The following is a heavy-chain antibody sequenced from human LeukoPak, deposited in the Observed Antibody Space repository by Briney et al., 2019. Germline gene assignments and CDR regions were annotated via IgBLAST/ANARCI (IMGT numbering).Heavy chain of an antibody. D-gene: IGHD3-10*01. Sequence: ASVTVSFTSSGYTFTSYNINWVRHATGQGLEWMGWINPNSGNPGYAQKFSGRGTMTRNTSISKAYMELSSLRSEATAVYYCARDRSDYGSGRTLRGDDYWGQGTLVTVSS. CDR3: ARDRSDYGSGRTLRGDDY. CDR2: INPNSGNP. CDR1: GYTFTSYN. V-gene: IGHV1-8*01. J-gene: IGHJ4*02.